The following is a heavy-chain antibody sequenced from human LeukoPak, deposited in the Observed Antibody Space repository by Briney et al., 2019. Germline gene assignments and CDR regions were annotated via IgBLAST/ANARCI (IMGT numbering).Heavy chain of an antibody. CDR1: GFTFGSRA. J-gene: IGHJ4*02. V-gene: IGHV3-23*01. Sequence: GGSLRLSCEASGFTFGSRAMYWVRQAPGKGLEWVAGIFGSGGSPHYADPVKGRFTISRDNSRNTVYLQINSLRAEDTAVYYCGKTTVGYSSGQKPAWPVDYWGQGTLVTVSS. CDR3: GKTTVGYSSGQKPAWPVDY. D-gene: IGHD5-18*01. CDR2: IFGSGGSP.